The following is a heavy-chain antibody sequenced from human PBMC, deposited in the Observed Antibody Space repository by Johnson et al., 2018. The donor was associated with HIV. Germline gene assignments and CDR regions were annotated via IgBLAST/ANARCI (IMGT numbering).Heavy chain of an antibody. CDR2: VTGTGGDT. CDR1: GFTFSSYG. Sequence: VQLVESGGGLVQPGGSLRLSCAASGFTFSSYGMSWVRQAPGKGLEWVSGVTGTGGDTYYAESVKGRFTISRDNSKNTLYLQMNKLRAEDTAVYFCASQVRGLRMGVEACDIWGQGTMVTGSS. CDR3: ASQVRGLRMGVEACDI. D-gene: IGHD3-16*01. J-gene: IGHJ3*02. V-gene: IGHV3-23*04.